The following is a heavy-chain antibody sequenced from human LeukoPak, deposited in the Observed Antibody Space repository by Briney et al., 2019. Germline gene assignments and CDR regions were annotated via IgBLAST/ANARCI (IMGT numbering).Heavy chain of an antibody. CDR2: ISNDGGGT. CDR3: AKGSSGYFVDL. V-gene: IGHV3-23*01. J-gene: IGHJ5*02. Sequence: GGSLRRSCAASGFIFNNYGLIWVRQAPGNGLEWVSAISNDGGGTNYADFVKGRFTISRDNSKNTLFLQMNSLRAEDTALYYCAKGSSGYFVDLWGQGTLVTVSS. D-gene: IGHD3-22*01. CDR1: GFIFNNYG.